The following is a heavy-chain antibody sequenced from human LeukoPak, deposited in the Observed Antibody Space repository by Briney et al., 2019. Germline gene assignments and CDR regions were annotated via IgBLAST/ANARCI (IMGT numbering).Heavy chain of an antibody. J-gene: IGHJ6*03. V-gene: IGHV1-2*02. CDR2: INPNSGGT. CDR3: ARDSSSSFWGPLGYYYMDV. D-gene: IGHD6-6*01. Sequence: GASVKVSCKASGYTFTCYYMHWVRQAPGQGLEWMGWINPNSGGTNYAQKFQGRVTMTRDTSISTAYMELSRLRSDDTAVYYCARDSSSSFWGPLGYYYMDVWGKGTTVTVSS. CDR1: GYTFTCYY.